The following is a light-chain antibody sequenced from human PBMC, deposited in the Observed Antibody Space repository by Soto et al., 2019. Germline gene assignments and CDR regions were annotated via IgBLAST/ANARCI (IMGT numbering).Light chain of an antibody. Sequence: DVVMTQSPLSLPVTLGQPASISCRSSQSLVYSDGNTYLNWFQQRPGQSPRRLIYKVCNRDSGVTDRFIGSVSGNDFTLKISRLEAEDVGVYYCLQRTHWPSWTFGHGTKVEIK. CDR2: KVC. CDR1: QSLVYSDGNTY. V-gene: IGKV2-30*01. CDR3: LQRTHWPSWT. J-gene: IGKJ1*01.